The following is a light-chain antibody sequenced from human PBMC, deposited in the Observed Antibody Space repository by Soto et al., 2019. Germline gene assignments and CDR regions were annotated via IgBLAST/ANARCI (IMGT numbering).Light chain of an antibody. V-gene: IGKV3-15*01. CDR2: GAS. CDR3: QQYSYWPLT. J-gene: IGKJ4*01. Sequence: EIVMTQSPATLSVSPGERATLSCRASQSVRSNLAWYQQKPGQAPRLLIYGASTRATGIPARFSGSGSGTEFTLTISSLQSEDVAVYYCQQYSYWPLTFGGGTKVEIK. CDR1: QSVRSN.